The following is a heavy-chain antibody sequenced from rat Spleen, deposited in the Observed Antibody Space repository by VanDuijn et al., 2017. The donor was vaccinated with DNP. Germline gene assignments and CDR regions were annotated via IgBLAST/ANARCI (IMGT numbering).Heavy chain of an antibody. CDR3: ARPIAHFSSNTPFNWFAY. D-gene: IGHD1-2*01. CDR2: INTGGGGS. V-gene: IGHV1-43*01. CDR1: GYTFTSHY. J-gene: IGHJ3*01. Sequence: QIQLQQSGAELAKPGSSVKISCKASGYTFTSHYISWIKQTTGQGLEYIGYINTGGGGSKYNEKFKGKATMTVDRSSSTAFMQLSSLTPDDSAVYYCARPIAHFSSNTPFNWFAYWGQGTLVTVSS.